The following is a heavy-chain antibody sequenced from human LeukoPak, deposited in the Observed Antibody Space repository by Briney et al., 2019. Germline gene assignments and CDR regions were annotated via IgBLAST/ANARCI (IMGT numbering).Heavy chain of an antibody. D-gene: IGHD3-16*01. CDR2: MNPNSGNT. CDR1: GYTFTSYE. J-gene: IGHJ5*02. V-gene: IGHV1-8*01. Sequence: ASVKVSCKASGYTFTSYEINWVRQATGQGLEWMGWMNPNSGNTGYAQKLQGRVTMTRNTSISTAYMELSSLRSEDTAVYYCARDTPYGGGPALFDPWGQGTLVTVSS. CDR3: ARDTPYGGGPALFDP.